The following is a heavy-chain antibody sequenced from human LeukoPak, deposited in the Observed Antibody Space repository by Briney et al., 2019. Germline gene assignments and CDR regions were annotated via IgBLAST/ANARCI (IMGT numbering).Heavy chain of an antibody. D-gene: IGHD2-21*02. CDR2: ISGSGGST. J-gene: IGHJ4*02. CDR3: AKIPRIVVVTASHGGYFDY. CDR1: GFTFSSYG. V-gene: IGHV3-23*01. Sequence: GGSLRLSCAASGFTFSSYGMSWVRQAPGKGLEWVSAISGSGGSTYYADSVKGRFTISRDNSKNTLYLQMNSLRAEDTAVYYCAKIPRIVVVTASHGGYFDYWGQGTLVTVSS.